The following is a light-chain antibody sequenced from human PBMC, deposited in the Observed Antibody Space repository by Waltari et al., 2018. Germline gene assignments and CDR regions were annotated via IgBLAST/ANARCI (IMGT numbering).Light chain of an antibody. CDR2: KAN. J-gene: IGLJ3*02. CDR1: SGSSLTSSY. Sequence: TFVTQEPSLSVSPGGTVTPTRVLSSGSSLTSSYVSWYQHTPGQTPRTLMYKANIRSSGVPYRFSGSSLGNKAALTITGAQADDESDYYCLVEMGSGIWVFGGGTKLTVL. V-gene: IGLV8-61*01. CDR3: LVEMGSGIWV.